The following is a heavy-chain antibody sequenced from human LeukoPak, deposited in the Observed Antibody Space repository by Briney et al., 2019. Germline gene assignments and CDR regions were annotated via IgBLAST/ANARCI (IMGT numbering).Heavy chain of an antibody. V-gene: IGHV4-59*01. CDR2: IYYSGST. D-gene: IGHD3-22*01. CDR3: ARHVSYYYDSSFFDY. J-gene: IGHJ4*02. CDR1: GGSISSYY. Sequence: KPSETLSLTCTVSGGSISSYYWSWIRQPPGKGLEWIGYIYYSGSTNYNPSLKSRVTISVDTSKNQFSLKLSSVTAADTAVYYCARHVSYYYDSSFFDYWGQGTLVTVSS.